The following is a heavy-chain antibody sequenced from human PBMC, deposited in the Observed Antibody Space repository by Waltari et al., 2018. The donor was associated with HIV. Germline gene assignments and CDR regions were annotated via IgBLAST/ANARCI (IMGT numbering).Heavy chain of an antibody. J-gene: IGHJ4*02. D-gene: IGHD3-22*01. V-gene: IGHV4-38-2*02. CDR3: AFEGGSGYYHYYFDY. CDR1: GYSISSGYY. CDR2: IYHSGST. Sequence: QVQLQESGPGLVKPSETLSLTCTVSGYSISSGYYWGWIRQPPGKGLEWIGSIYHSGSTYYNPSLKSRVTISVDTSKNQFSLKLSSVTAADTAVYYCAFEGGSGYYHYYFDYWGQGTLVTVSS.